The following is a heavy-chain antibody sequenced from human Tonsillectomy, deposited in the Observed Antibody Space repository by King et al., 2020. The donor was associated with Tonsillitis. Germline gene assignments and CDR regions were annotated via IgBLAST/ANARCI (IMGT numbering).Heavy chain of an antibody. J-gene: IGHJ3*02. CDR3: AHRSGADYGAYWGVGAFDI. Sequence: QLTLKESGPTLVKPTQTLTLTCTFSGFSLSTSGVGVGWIRQPPGKALEWLALIYWNDDKRYSPSLKSRLTITKDTSKNEAVLTMTNMDPVDTATYYCAHRSGADYGAYWGVGAFDIWGQGTMVTVSS. CDR1: GFSLSTSGVG. V-gene: IGHV2-5*01. D-gene: IGHD4-17*01. CDR2: IYWNDDK.